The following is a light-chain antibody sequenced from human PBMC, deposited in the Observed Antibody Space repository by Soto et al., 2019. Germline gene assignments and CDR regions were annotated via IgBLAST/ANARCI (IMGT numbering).Light chain of an antibody. V-gene: IGKV3-20*01. CDR1: QSVTSNY. CDR3: QQYGSSPGT. CDR2: GAS. J-gene: IGKJ1*01. Sequence: EIVLTQSPGTLSLSPGERATLSCRASQSVTSNYIAWYQQKPGQAPRLLIFGASIRDTGIPDRFSGRGSGTVFTLTISRLEPEDFAVYYCQQYGSSPGTFGPGTKVDIK.